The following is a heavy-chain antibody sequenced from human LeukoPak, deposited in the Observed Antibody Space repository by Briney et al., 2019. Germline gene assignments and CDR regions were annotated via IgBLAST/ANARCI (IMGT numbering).Heavy chain of an antibody. CDR1: GFTFSSNT. CDR2: ISASGAGT. Sequence: GGSLRLSCAASGFTFSSNTMSWVRQAPGKGLEWVSVISASGAGTYYADSVKGRFTISRENSKNTLYLQMNSLRAEDTAVYYCAEGIFNPYYYMDVWGKGTTVTVSS. D-gene: IGHD2-21*01. V-gene: IGHV3-23*01. CDR3: AEGIFNPYYYMDV. J-gene: IGHJ6*03.